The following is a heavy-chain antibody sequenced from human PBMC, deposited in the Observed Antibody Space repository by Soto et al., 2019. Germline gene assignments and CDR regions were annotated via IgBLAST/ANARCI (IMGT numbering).Heavy chain of an antibody. Sequence: GGSLRLSCAASGFTFSSYGMHWVRQAPGKGLEWVAVISYDGSNKYYADSVKGRFTISRDNSKNTLYLQMNSLRAEDTAVYYCAKEEYYYGSGMGYYGMDVWGQGTTVTVSS. J-gene: IGHJ6*02. CDR1: GFTFSSYG. D-gene: IGHD3-10*01. CDR2: ISYDGSNK. CDR3: AKEEYYYGSGMGYYGMDV. V-gene: IGHV3-30*18.